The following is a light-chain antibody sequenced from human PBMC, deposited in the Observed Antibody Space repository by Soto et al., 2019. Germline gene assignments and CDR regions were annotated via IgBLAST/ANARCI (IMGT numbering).Light chain of an antibody. J-gene: IGLJ1*01. V-gene: IGLV2-11*01. CDR3: CSYAGRDTLYV. Sequence: QSALTQPRSVSGSPGQAVTISCTGTSTDVGGYNYVSWYQQHPGKVPKLMLYDVSKRPSGVPDRFSGSKSGNTASLTVSGLPAEDEANYYCCSYAGRDTLYVFGSGTKVTAL. CDR2: DVS. CDR1: STDVGGYNY.